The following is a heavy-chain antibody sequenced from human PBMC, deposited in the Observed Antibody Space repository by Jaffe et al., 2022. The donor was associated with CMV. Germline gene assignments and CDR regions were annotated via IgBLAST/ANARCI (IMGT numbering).Heavy chain of an antibody. D-gene: IGHD5-18*01. CDR3: ARGEYNYGRAPHYGMDV. Sequence: VQLVDSGGGLIQPGGSLRLSCAASGFTVSNNYMSWVRQAPGKGLEWVSVIYSGGSTYYTDSVKGRFTISRDSSKNTVDLQMSRLRAEDTAVYYCARGEYNYGRAPHYGMDVWGQGTTVTVSS. CDR1: GFTVSNNY. CDR2: IYSGGST. J-gene: IGHJ6*02. V-gene: IGHV3-53*01.